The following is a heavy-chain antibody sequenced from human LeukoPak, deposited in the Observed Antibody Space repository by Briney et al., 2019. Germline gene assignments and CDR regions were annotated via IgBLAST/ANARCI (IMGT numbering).Heavy chain of an antibody. CDR3: ARAGSLEWLFDS. J-gene: IGHJ5*01. Sequence: QTGGSLRLSCAASGFTFSTYWMSWVRQAPGKGLEWVANIKQDGNQKYYVDSVKGRFTISRDNAKNSLYLQMNSLRAEDTAVYYCARAGSLEWLFDSWGQGTLVTVSS. D-gene: IGHD3-3*01. CDR2: IKQDGNQK. CDR1: GFTFSTYW. V-gene: IGHV3-7*01.